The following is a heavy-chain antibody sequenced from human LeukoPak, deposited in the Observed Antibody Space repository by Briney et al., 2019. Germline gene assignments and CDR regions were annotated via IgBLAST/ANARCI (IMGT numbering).Heavy chain of an antibody. J-gene: IGHJ4*02. Sequence: GGSLRLSCAASGFIFSSFWMSWVRQAPGKGLEWVSYISSSSSYTNYADSVKGRFTISRDNAKNSLYLQMNSLRAEDTAVYYCARGGYSGYDWVDYWGQGTLVTVSS. CDR3: ARGGYSGYDWVDY. CDR1: GFIFSSFW. CDR2: ISSSSSYT. V-gene: IGHV3-11*05. D-gene: IGHD5-12*01.